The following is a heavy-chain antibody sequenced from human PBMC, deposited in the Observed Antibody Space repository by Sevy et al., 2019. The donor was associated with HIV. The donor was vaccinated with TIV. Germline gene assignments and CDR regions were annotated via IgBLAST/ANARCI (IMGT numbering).Heavy chain of an antibody. V-gene: IGHV3-23*01. CDR3: AKDLGGSSYDFWSGYYNY. Sequence: GGSLRLSCAAAGFTFSGYAMSWVRQGPGKGLEWISGMTGNGGSTYYAASVKGRFTISRDNSKKTLYLQMNSLRAEDTAVYYCAKDLGGSSYDFWSGYYNYWGQGTLVTVSS. D-gene: IGHD3-3*01. CDR2: MTGNGGST. CDR1: GFTFSGYA. J-gene: IGHJ4*02.